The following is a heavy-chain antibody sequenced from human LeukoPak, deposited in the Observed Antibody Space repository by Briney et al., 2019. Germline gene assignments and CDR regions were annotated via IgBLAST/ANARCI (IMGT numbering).Heavy chain of an antibody. D-gene: IGHD1-26*01. CDR3: ARVYSGSYYALDY. CDR2: INPSGGST. J-gene: IGHJ4*02. Sequence: GASVKVSFKASGYTFTSYYMHWLRQAPGQGLEWMGIINPSGGSTSYAQKFQGRVTMTRDMSTSTVYMELSSLRSEDTAVYYCARVYSGSYYALDYWGQGTLVTVSS. CDR1: GYTFTSYY. V-gene: IGHV1-46*01.